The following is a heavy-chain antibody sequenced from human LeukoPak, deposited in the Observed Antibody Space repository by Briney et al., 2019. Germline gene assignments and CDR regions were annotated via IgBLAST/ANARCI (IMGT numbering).Heavy chain of an antibody. CDR1: GFTFSSYA. Sequence: GGSLRLSCAASGFTFSSYAMSWVRQAPGKGLEWVAAISGSGGSKYYADPVKGRFSISRDNSKNTLYLQMNSLRAEDTAVYYCAKEKTVRGVIAAAGNFVYWGEGTLGTVSS. CDR3: AKEKTVRGVIAAAGNFVY. CDR2: ISGSGGSK. D-gene: IGHD6-13*01. J-gene: IGHJ4*02. V-gene: IGHV3-23*01.